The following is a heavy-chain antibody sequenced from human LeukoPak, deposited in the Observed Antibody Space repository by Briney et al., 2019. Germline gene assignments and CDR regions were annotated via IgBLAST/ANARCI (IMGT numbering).Heavy chain of an antibody. V-gene: IGHV4-61*09. J-gene: IGHJ4*02. CDR1: GGSISSGGYY. CDR2: VYYTGRT. Sequence: SQTLSLTCTVSGGSISSGGYYWSWLRQPPGKGLEWIGHVYYTGRTTYNPSLRSRLTISADTSTSQLSLKLSSVTAADTAVYYCARHKPTGSYPLELWGQGTLVTVSS. D-gene: IGHD3-10*01. CDR3: ARHKPTGSYPLEL.